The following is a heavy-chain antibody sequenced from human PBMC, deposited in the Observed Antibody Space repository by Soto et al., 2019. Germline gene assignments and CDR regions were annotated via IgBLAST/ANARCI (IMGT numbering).Heavy chain of an antibody. CDR1: GYTFTSYG. CDR3: PRGTPVKTGNY. J-gene: IGHJ4*02. D-gene: IGHD4-17*01. CDR2: ISAYNGNT. Sequence: QVQLVQSGAEVKKPGASVKVSCKASGYTFTSYGISWVRQAPGQGLEWMGWISAYNGNTNSAQKLQGRVTMTTGTYTSTSQVERRTLRSDDTALYYCPRGTPVKTGNYWGQGTLVTVSS. V-gene: IGHV1-18*01.